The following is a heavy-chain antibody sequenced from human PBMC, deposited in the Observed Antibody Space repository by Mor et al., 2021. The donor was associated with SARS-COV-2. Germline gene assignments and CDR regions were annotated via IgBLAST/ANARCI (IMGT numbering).Heavy chain of an antibody. Sequence: GRFTISRDNSKSTLYLQMNSLRAEDTAIYYCAKNGAGACYSAIEYWGQGALVTVSS. CDR3: AKNGAGACYSAIEY. V-gene: IGHV3-23*01. D-gene: IGHD2-21*02. J-gene: IGHJ4*02.